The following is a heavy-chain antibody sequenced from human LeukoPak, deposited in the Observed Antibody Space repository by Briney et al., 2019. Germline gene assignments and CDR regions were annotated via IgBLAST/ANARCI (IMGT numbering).Heavy chain of an antibody. J-gene: IGHJ4*02. CDR2: ISSNGGST. Sequence: PGGSLRLSCVVSGFTFSSYAMHWVRQAPGKGLEYVSAISSNGGSTYYADSVKGRITISRDNSKNTLYLQMSSLRAEDTAVYYCVKDGSGSYYTYYFDYWGQGTLVTVSS. CDR1: GFTFSSYA. V-gene: IGHV3-64D*06. D-gene: IGHD3-10*01. CDR3: VKDGSGSYYTYYFDY.